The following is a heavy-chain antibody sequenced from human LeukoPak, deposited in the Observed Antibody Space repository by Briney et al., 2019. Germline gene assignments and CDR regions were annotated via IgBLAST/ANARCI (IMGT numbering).Heavy chain of an antibody. D-gene: IGHD3-10*01. J-gene: IGHJ4*02. V-gene: IGHV1-58*02. CDR1: GFTFTSSA. CDR2: IVVGSGNT. Sequence: AASVKASCKASGFTFTSSAMQWVRQARGQRLEWIGWIVVGSGNTNYAQKFQERVTITRDMSTSTAYMELSSLRSEDTAVYYCAAGRFGELFGFDYWGQGTLVTVSS. CDR3: AAGRFGELFGFDY.